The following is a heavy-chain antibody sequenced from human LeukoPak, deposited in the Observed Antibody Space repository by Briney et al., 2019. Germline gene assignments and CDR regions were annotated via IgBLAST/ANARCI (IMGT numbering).Heavy chain of an antibody. Sequence: ASVKVSCKPSGYTFTSYGISWVRQAPGQGLEWVGWIAAYQGKIAYAQKFQGRVTITRDTSASTAYMELSSLRSEDTAVYYCARDPGGGFGELTVFLDYWGQGTLVTVSS. CDR1: GYTFTSYG. D-gene: IGHD3-10*01. CDR2: IAAYQGKI. CDR3: ARDPGGGFGELTVFLDY. V-gene: IGHV1-18*01. J-gene: IGHJ4*02.